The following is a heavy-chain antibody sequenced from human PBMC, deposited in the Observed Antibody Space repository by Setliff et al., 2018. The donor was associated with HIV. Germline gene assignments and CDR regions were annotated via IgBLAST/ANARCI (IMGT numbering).Heavy chain of an antibody. CDR2: ITGSSDTI. Sequence: GGSLRLSCAASGFTFSSYEMDWFRQAPGKGLEWVSYITGSSDTIYYADSVKGRFTISRDNAKNSLYLQMNTLRAEDTAVYYCARESYNYGYNDWGQGTLVTVSS. CDR1: GFTFSSYE. CDR3: ARESYNYGYND. V-gene: IGHV3-48*03. D-gene: IGHD5-18*01. J-gene: IGHJ4*02.